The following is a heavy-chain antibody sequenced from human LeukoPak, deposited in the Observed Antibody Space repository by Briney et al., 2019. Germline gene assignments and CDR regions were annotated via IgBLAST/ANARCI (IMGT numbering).Heavy chain of an antibody. CDR2: IYYTGSI. V-gene: IGHV4-59*01. CDR1: GGSMSNYY. Sequence: SSETLSLTCTVSGGSMSNYYWTWIRQPPGKGLEWIGYIYYTGSINYNPSLKSRVTMSVDTSKNQFSLELRSVTASDTAVYYCARGDAAMNLVRNWGQGTLVTVSS. D-gene: IGHD5-18*01. CDR3: ARGDAAMNLVRN. J-gene: IGHJ4*02.